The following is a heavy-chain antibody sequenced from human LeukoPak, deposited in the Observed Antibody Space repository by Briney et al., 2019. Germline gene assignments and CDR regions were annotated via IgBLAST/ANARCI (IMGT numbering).Heavy chain of an antibody. CDR3: ARDLHGYSYGYFDY. CDR1: GFTFSSYA. Sequence: GGSLRLSCAASGFTFSSYAMHWVRQAPGKGLEWVAVISYDGSNNYYADSVKGRFTISRDNSENTLYLRMNSLRAEDTVLYYCARDLHGYSYGYFDYWGQGTLVTVSS. D-gene: IGHD5-18*01. J-gene: IGHJ4*02. CDR2: ISYDGSNN. V-gene: IGHV3-30-3*01.